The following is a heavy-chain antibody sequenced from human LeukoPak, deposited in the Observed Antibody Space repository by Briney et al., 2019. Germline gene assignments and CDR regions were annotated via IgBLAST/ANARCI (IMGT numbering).Heavy chain of an antibody. J-gene: IGHJ4*02. V-gene: IGHV3-21*01. Sequence: GGSLRLSCAASGFTFSSYSMNWVRQAPGKGLEWVSSISSSSSYIYYADSVKGRFTISRDNAKNSLYLQMNSLRAEDTAAYYCARELGSGSHYPNPFDSWGQGTLVTVSS. CDR2: ISSSSSYI. CDR3: ARELGSGSHYPNPFDS. D-gene: IGHD3-10*01. CDR1: GFTFSSYS.